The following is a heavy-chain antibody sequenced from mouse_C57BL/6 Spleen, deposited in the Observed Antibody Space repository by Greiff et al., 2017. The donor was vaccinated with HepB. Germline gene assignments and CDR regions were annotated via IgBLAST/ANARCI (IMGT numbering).Heavy chain of an antibody. Sequence: VQLQQPGAELVRPGSSVKLSCKASGYTFTSYWMHWVKQRPIQGLEWIGNIDPSDSETHYNQKFKDKATLTVDKSSSTAYMQLSSLTSEDSAVYDWASSPYYGSSSLYAIDYWGQGTSVTVSS. CDR2: IDPSDSET. D-gene: IGHD1-1*01. J-gene: IGHJ4*01. V-gene: IGHV1-52*01. CDR1: GYTFTSYW. CDR3: ASSPYYGSSSLYAIDY.